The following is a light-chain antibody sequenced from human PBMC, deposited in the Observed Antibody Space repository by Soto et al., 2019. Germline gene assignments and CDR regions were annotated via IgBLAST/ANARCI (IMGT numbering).Light chain of an antibody. J-gene: IGKJ4*01. CDR3: QQLNRYPFT. CDR1: EGISTY. CDR2: DAS. V-gene: IGKV1-9*01. Sequence: DIQLTQSPSLLSASIGDRVTITCRASEGISTYLAWYQQKPGKAPKLLISDASTLQSGVPSRFRGGGSGTEFALTVSSLQPEDLATYYCQQLNRYPFTFGAGTKVEIK.